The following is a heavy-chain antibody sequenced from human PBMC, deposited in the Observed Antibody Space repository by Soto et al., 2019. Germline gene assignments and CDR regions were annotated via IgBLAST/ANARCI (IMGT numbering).Heavy chain of an antibody. Sequence: AGGSLRLSCAASGFTFSSYAMSWVRQAPGKGLEWVSAISGSGGSTYYTDSVKGRFTISRDNSKNTLYLQMNSLRAEDTAVYYCAKYYYDSSGYDSYYFDYWGQGTLVTVSS. CDR2: ISGSGGST. D-gene: IGHD3-22*01. CDR3: AKYYYDSSGYDSYYFDY. V-gene: IGHV3-23*01. CDR1: GFTFSSYA. J-gene: IGHJ4*02.